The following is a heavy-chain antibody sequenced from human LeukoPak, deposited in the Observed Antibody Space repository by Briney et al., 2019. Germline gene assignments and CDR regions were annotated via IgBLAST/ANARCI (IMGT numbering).Heavy chain of an antibody. CDR2: IYYSGST. J-gene: IGHJ4*02. Sequence: SETLSLTCTVSGGSISSYYWSWIRQPPGKGLEWIGYIYYSGSTNYNPSLKSRVTISVDTSKNQFSLKLSSVTAADTAVYYCARDYGSGSHPFDYWGQGTLVTVSS. D-gene: IGHD3-10*01. CDR1: GGSISSYY. CDR3: ARDYGSGSHPFDY. V-gene: IGHV4-59*01.